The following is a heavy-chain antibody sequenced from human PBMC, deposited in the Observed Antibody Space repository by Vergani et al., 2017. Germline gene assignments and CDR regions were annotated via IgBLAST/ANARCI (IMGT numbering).Heavy chain of an antibody. V-gene: IGHV5-51*03. CDR2: IYPGDSDT. CDR3: ARLAPAGWKWLRGWFDP. J-gene: IGHJ5*02. Sequence: EVQLVQSGAEVKTPGESLKISCKGSGYSFTSYWIGWVRQLPGKGLEWMGIIYPGDSDTRYSPSFQGQVTISADKSISTAYLQWSSLKASDTAMYYCARLAPAGWKWLRGWFDPWGRGTLVTVSS. D-gene: IGHD6-19*01. CDR1: GYSFTSYW.